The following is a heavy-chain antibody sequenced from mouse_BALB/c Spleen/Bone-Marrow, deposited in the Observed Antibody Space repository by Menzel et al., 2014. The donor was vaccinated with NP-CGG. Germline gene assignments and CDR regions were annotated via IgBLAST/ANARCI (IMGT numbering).Heavy chain of an antibody. CDR1: GFTFTDYY. CDR2: IRNTANGYTT. V-gene: IGHV7-3*02. J-gene: IGHJ2*01. CDR3: ARDKGRVFFDY. Sequence: VQLKESGGGLVQPGGSLRLSCATSGFTFTDYYMNWVRQPPGKALEWLGFIRNTANGYTTEYRTSVKGRFTISRDNSQNILYLQMNTLRAEDSATYYCARDKGRVFFDYWGQGTTLTVSS.